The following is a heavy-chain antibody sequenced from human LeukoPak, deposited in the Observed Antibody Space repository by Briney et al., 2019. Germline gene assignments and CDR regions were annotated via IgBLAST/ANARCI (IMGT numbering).Heavy chain of an antibody. CDR1: GFTFSSYD. D-gene: IGHD6-13*01. CDR2: IGTAGDI. CDR3: ARAGYSSTWYSRYFDP. Sequence: GGSLRLSCAASGFTFSSYDMHWVRQATGKVLEWVSGIGTAGDIYYPGSVKGRFTISRENAKNSLYLQVNSLRAGDTAVYYCARAGYSSTWYSRYFDPWGRGTLVTVSS. V-gene: IGHV3-13*01. J-gene: IGHJ2*01.